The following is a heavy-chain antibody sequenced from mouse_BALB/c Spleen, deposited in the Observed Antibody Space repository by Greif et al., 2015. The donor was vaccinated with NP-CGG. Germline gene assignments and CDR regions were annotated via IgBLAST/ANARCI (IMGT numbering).Heavy chain of an antibody. V-gene: IGHV8-13*01. CDR2: IYWDDDK. D-gene: IGHD1-1*01. Sequence: QVTLKVSGPGILQPSQTLSLTCSFSGFSLSTFGMGVSWIRQPSGKDLELLAHIYWDDDKHYNPSLKSRLTISKDTSNXQVFLKITTVDTADTATYYCARRALTTVDAMDYWGQGTSVTVSS. CDR3: ARRALTTVDAMDY. CDR1: GFSLSTFGMG. J-gene: IGHJ4*01.